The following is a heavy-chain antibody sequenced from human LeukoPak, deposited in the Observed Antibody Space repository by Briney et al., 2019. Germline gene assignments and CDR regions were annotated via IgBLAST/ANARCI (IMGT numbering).Heavy chain of an antibody. CDR2: TYYSGGT. V-gene: IGHV4-39*07. J-gene: IGHJ3*02. CDR1: GGSITTRSYY. Sequence: SETPSLTCNVSGGSITTRSYYWGWIRQSPGAGLEWTGTTYYSGGTFYNPSLRSRVTISLDTSENHFSLKMNSMTAADTAMYYCARKLNWGLGAFDIWGQGALVTVSS. D-gene: IGHD7-27*01. CDR3: ARKLNWGLGAFDI.